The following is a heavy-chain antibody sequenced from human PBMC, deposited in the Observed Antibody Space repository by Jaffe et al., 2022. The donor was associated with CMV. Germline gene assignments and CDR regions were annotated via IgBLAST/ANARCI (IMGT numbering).Heavy chain of an antibody. CDR2: IDPSGGNT. CDR1: GYTFTNYY. D-gene: IGHD2-15*01. CDR3: ASDQSCGGGSCDGFFAY. Sequence: QVQLVQSGAEVKKPGASVKVSCKASGYTFTNYYIRWVRQAPGQGLEWLGVIDPSGGNTNYAQKLQGRVTMTRDTSTSTVYMELRSLTSGDTAVYYCASDQSCGGGSCDGFFAYWGQGTLVTVSS. V-gene: IGHV1-46*04. J-gene: IGHJ4*02.